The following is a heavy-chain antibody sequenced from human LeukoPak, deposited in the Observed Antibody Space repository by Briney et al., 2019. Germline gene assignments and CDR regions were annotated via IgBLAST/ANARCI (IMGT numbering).Heavy chain of an antibody. CDR2: NNPDSGAT. Sequence: ASVKVSCKASGYTFSDYYMHWLRQAPGQGLEYMGWNNPDSGATNYAQKLRGRVTLTRDTSINTAYMELSRLRSDDTAMYYCASANFYDSSGYSVRFFQLWGQGTLVSVSS. CDR1: GYTFSDYY. CDR3: ASANFYDSSGYSVRFFQL. J-gene: IGHJ1*01. V-gene: IGHV1-2*02. D-gene: IGHD3-22*01.